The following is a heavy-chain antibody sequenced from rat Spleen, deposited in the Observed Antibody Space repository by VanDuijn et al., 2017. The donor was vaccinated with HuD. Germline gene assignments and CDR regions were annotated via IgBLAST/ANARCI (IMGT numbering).Heavy chain of an antibody. CDR3: ARDGIVGPPFDY. J-gene: IGHJ2*01. CDR1: GFSLTSYH. CDR2: LWTGGTT. D-gene: IGHD3-1*01. Sequence: QVQLKESGPGLVQPSQTLSLTCTVSGFSLTSYHVSWVRQPPGKGLEWMGVLWTGGTTTYNSLLTSRLSISRDTSKSQVFLKMNSLQTEDTATYYCARDGIVGPPFDYWGQGVMVTVSS. V-gene: IGHV2-43*01.